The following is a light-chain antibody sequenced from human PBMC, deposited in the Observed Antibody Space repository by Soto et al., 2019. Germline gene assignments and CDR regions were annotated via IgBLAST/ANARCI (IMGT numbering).Light chain of an antibody. CDR1: SSDVGGYNY. CDR3: SSYAGSNNPYV. V-gene: IGLV2-8*01. CDR2: EDS. Sequence: QSVLTQPPSASGSPGQSVTISCTGTSSDVGGYNYVSWYQQHPGKAPKLMIYEDSKRPSGFPDRFSGSKSGNTASLTVSGLQAEDEADYYCSSYAGSNNPYVFGTGTKLTVL. J-gene: IGLJ1*01.